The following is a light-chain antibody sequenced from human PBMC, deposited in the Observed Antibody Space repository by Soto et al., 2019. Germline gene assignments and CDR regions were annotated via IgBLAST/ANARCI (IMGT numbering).Light chain of an antibody. Sequence: EIVMSQSPATLSVSPGERATLSCRASQSVSSYLAWYHQKPGQAPRLLIYGASTRATGIPARFSGSGSGTEFTLTINCLQSEDFAVYYCQQDNNWPRTFGQGTKVDIK. CDR1: QSVSSY. CDR2: GAS. CDR3: QQDNNWPRT. J-gene: IGKJ1*01. V-gene: IGKV3-15*01.